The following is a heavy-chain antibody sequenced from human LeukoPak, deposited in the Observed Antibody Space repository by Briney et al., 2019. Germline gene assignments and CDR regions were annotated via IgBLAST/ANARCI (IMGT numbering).Heavy chain of an antibody. V-gene: IGHV4-39*07. J-gene: IGHJ4*02. Sequence: PSETLSLTCTVSGGSISSSTYYWGWIRQPPGKGLEWIGSIYYSGSTYYNTSLKSRVTISVDTSKNQFSLKLSSVTAADTAVYYCVRVGYYCSGGSCYYFDYWGQGTLVTVSP. CDR2: IYYSGST. CDR3: VRVGYYCSGGSCYYFDY. D-gene: IGHD2-15*01. CDR1: GGSISSSTYY.